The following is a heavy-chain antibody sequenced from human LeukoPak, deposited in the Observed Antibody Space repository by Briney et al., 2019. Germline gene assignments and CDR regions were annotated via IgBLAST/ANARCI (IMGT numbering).Heavy chain of an antibody. CDR3: VRVWPPNAVDRGMTYSYFNALDV. Sequence: ASVKVSCKASNYTFASYGLSWVRQAPGQGLQWVGWISPYDGNTDYAQRFQARVTMTIDRATRTVYMDLKRLRLDDTAVYYCVRVWPPNAVDRGMTYSYFNALDVWGQGTTVIVFS. D-gene: IGHD6-13*01. V-gene: IGHV1-18*01. CDR1: NYTFASYG. J-gene: IGHJ6*02. CDR2: ISPYDGNT.